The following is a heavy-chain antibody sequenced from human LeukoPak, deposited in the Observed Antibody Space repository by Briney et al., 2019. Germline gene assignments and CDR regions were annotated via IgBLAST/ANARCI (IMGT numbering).Heavy chain of an antibody. D-gene: IGHD3-22*01. CDR3: AKADYYDSSGYFDY. CDR1: GFAFNSYA. CDR2: MSYDGSNK. V-gene: IGHV3-30*18. J-gene: IGHJ4*02. Sequence: GGSLRLSCAASGFAFNSYAMHWVRQAPGKGLEWVAVMSYDGSNKYYADSVKGRFTISRDNSKNTLYLQMNSLRAEDTAVYYCAKADYYDSSGYFDYWGQGTLVTVSS.